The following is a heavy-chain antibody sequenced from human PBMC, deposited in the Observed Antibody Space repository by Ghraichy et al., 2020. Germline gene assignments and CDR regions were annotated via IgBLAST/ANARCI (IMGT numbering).Heavy chain of an antibody. CDR1: GYTFTGYY. J-gene: IGHJ4*02. CDR2: INPNSGGT. V-gene: IGHV1-2*06. D-gene: IGHD4-17*01. CDR3: ARGYGDYVDYFDY. Sequence: ASVKVSCKASGYTFTGYYMHWVRQAPGQGLEWMGRINPNSGGTNYAQKFQGRVTMTRDTSISTAYMELSRLRSDDTAVYYCARGYGDYVDYFDYWGQGTLVTVSS.